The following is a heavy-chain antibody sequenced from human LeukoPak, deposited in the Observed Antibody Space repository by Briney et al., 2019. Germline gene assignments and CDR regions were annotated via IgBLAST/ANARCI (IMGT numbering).Heavy chain of an antibody. J-gene: IGHJ4*02. CDR1: GFTFSSYW. D-gene: IGHD3-3*01. Sequence: QPGGSLRLSCAASGFTFSSYWMHWVRQAAGKGLVWVSRISTDGSTTTYADSVKGRFTISRDNTKNTLYLQMNSLRAADTAVYYCAKGLTRSGFDYWGQGTLVTVSS. CDR2: ISTDGSTT. V-gene: IGHV3-74*01. CDR3: AKGLTRSGFDY.